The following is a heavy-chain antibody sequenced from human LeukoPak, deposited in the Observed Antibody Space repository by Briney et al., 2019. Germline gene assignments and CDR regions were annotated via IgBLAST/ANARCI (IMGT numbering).Heavy chain of an antibody. V-gene: IGHV3-74*01. CDR2: INSDGSST. Sequence: GGSLRLSCAASGFTFSTYWMHWVRQAPGKGLMWVSRINSDGSSTSYADSVKGRFTISRDNTKYTLYLQMNSLRVEDTAVYYCVRGGRSGWRTYYFDYWGQGTLVTVSS. D-gene: IGHD6-19*01. CDR1: GFTFSTYW. J-gene: IGHJ4*02. CDR3: VRGGRSGWRTYYFDY.